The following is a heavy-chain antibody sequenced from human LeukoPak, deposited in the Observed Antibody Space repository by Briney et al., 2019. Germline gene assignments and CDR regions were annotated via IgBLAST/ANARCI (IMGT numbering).Heavy chain of an antibody. CDR2: ISSSSSYI. D-gene: IGHD1-14*01. J-gene: IGHJ5*02. Sequence: GGSLRLSCAASGFTFSSYGMNWVRQAPGKGLEWVSPISSSSSYIYYADSVKGRFTISRDNAKNSLYLQMNSLRAEDTAVYYCARDSITTEGWFDPWGQGTLVTVSS. CDR3: ARDSITTEGWFDP. CDR1: GFTFSSYG. V-gene: IGHV3-21*01.